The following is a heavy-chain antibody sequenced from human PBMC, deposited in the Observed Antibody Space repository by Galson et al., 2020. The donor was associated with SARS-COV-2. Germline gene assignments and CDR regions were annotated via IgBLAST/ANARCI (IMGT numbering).Heavy chain of an antibody. CDR2: VSYDGSLK. D-gene: IGHD3-10*01. V-gene: IGHV3-30*18. Sequence: GESLKISCGASGFTFSNYGMHWVRQAPGKGLEWVAFVSYDGSLKQYGDSVKGRFSISRDNSKNTLYLQMNRLRPEDTAVYYCAKVVVTGLNHYYYGLDVWGQGTTVTVTS. CDR3: AKVVVTGLNHYYYGLDV. J-gene: IGHJ6*02. CDR1: GFTFSNYG.